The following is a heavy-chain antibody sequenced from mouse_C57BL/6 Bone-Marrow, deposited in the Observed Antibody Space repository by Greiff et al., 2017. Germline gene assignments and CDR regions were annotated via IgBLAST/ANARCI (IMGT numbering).Heavy chain of an antibody. D-gene: IGHD1-1*01. CDR1: GYTFTDYN. J-gene: IGHJ3*01. CDR2: INPNNGGT. Sequence: EVQLQQSGPELVKPGASVKIPCKASGYTFTDYNMDWVKQSHGKSLEWIGDINPNNGGTIYNQKFKGKATLTVDKSSSTAYMELRSLTSEDTAVYYCARGSYYYGSSWGFAYWGQGTLVTVSA. CDR3: ARGSYYYGSSWGFAY. V-gene: IGHV1-18*01.